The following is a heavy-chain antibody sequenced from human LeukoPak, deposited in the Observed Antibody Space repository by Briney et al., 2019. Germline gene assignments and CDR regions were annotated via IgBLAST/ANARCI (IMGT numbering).Heavy chain of an antibody. CDR2: ISTSSSYI. J-gene: IGHJ6*02. CDR3: ARSSERYYYGMDV. Sequence: GGSLRLSCAASGFTFSDYSINWVRQAPGKGLEWVSYISTSSSYIYYADSVKGRFTISRDNAKNSMFLQMNSLRAEDTAVYYCARSSERYYYGMDVWGRGTTVTVSS. V-gene: IGHV3-21*01. CDR1: GFTFSDYS.